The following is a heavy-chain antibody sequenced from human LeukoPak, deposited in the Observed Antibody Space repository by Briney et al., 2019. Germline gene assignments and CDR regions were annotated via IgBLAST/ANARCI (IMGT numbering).Heavy chain of an antibody. D-gene: IGHD5-24*01. CDR2: IYYSGST. J-gene: IGHJ4*02. V-gene: IGHV4-59*01. CDR3: ARADQGVEMAW. CDR1: GGSISSYY. Sequence: SETLSLTCTVSGGSISSYYWSWIRQPPGKGLEWIGYIYYSGSTNYNPSLKSRVTISVDTSKNQFSLKLSSVTAADTAVYYCARADQGVEMAWWGQGTLVTVSS.